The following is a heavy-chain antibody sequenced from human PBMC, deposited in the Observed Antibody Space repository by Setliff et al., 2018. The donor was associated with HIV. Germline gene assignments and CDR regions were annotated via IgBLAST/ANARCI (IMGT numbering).Heavy chain of an antibody. CDR2: IYYSGITY. D-gene: IGHD2-8*01. Sequence: SETLSLTCTVSGGSISSGNYYWSWIRQHPGKGLEWIGNIYYSGITYYYNPSLKSRVTISVDTSKNQFSLKLTSVSAADTAVYYCARDGRAKGVYSHWHFDLWGRGTLVTVSS. CDR1: GGSISSGNYY. CDR3: ARDGRAKGVYSHWHFDL. J-gene: IGHJ2*01. V-gene: IGHV4-31*03.